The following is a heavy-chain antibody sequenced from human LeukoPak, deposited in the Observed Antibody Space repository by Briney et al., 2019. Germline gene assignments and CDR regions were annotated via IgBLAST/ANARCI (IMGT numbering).Heavy chain of an antibody. J-gene: IGHJ4*02. CDR3: AKGPPSGHCGGDCYSRVDY. CDR2: ISGSGGST. CDR1: GFTFSSYE. Sequence: GGSLRLSCAASGFTFSSYEMNWVRQAPGKGLEWVSAISGSGGSTYYADSVKGRFTISRDNSKNTLYLQMNSLRAEDTAVYYCAKGPPSGHCGGDCYSRVDYWGQGTLVTVSS. D-gene: IGHD2-21*02. V-gene: IGHV3-23*01.